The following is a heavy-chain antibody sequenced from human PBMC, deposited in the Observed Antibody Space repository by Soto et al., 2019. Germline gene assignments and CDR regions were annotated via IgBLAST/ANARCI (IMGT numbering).Heavy chain of an antibody. J-gene: IGHJ4*02. D-gene: IGHD4-4*01. V-gene: IGHV4-4*02. CDR3: ARETYSNYGGWIDF. CDR1: GGSITSDNW. Sequence: QVHLQESGPRLVKPSGTLSLTCTVSGGSITSDNWWTWVRQPPGKGLEWIGEIYHSGGTNYKPSLESRVSISVDKSKSQISLRVNSVIAADTAVYYCARETYSNYGGWIDFWGQGALVTVSS. CDR2: IYHSGGT.